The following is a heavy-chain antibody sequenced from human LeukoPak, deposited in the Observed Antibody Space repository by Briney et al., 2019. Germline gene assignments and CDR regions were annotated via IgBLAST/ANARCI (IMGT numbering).Heavy chain of an antibody. Sequence: SETLSLTCAVYGGSFSGYYWSWIRQPPGKGLEWIGEINHSGSTNYNPPLKSRVTISVDTSKNQFSLKLSSVTAADTAVYYCARQTGSGLFILPGGQGTLVTVSS. CDR1: GGSFSGYY. D-gene: IGHD3/OR15-3a*01. CDR3: ARQTGSGLFILP. V-gene: IGHV4-34*01. J-gene: IGHJ4*02. CDR2: INHSGST.